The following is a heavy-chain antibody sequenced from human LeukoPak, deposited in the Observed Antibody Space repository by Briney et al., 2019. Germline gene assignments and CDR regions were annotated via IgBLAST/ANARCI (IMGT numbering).Heavy chain of an antibody. CDR2: ISSSSSYI. D-gene: IGHD6-13*01. J-gene: IGHJ4*02. CDR3: ARGYSSSWELDY. V-gene: IGHV3-21*01. CDR1: GFTISSYS. Sequence: PGGSLRLSCAASGFTISSYSMNWVRQAPGKGLEWVSSISSSSSYIYYADSVKGRFTISRDNAKNSLYLQMNSLRAEDTAVYYCARGYSSSWELDYWGQGTLVTVSS.